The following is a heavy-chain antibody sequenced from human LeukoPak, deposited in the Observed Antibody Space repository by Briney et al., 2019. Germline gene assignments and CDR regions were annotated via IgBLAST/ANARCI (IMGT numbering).Heavy chain of an antibody. V-gene: IGHV1-2*02. D-gene: IGHD2-2*01. CDR2: INPNSGGT. CDR3: ARVVRYCSSTSCSDTGVAFDY. CDR1: GYTFTGYY. J-gene: IGHJ4*02. Sequence: ASVKVSCKASGYTFTGYYMHWVRQAPGQGLEWMGWINPNSGGTNYAQKFQGRVTMTRDTSISTAYMELSRLRSDDTAVYYCARVVRYCSSTSCSDTGVAFDYWGQGTLVTVSS.